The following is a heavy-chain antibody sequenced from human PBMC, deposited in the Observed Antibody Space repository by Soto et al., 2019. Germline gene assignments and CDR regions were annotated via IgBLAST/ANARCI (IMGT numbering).Heavy chain of an antibody. J-gene: IGHJ5*02. D-gene: IGHD6-6*01. V-gene: IGHV3-7*01. CDR2: IKQDGSEK. CDR1: GFTFSSYW. CDR3: ARESRYSSSRSRFDP. Sequence: TGGSLRLSCAASGFTFSSYWMSWVRQAPGKGLEWVANIKQDGSEKYYVDSVKGRFTISRDNAKNSLYLQMNSLRAEDTAVYYCARESRYSSSRSRFDPWGQGTLVTVSS.